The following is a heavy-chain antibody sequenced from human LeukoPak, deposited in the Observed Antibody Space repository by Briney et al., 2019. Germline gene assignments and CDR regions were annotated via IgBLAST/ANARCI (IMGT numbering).Heavy chain of an antibody. V-gene: IGHV1-46*01. CDR1: GYTFTSYY. CDR2: INPSGGST. Sequence: ASVKVSCKASGYTFTSYYMHWVRQAPGQGLEWMGIINPSGGSTSYAQKFQGRVTMTRDTSTSTVYMELSSLRSEDTAVYYCARATPDYDFWSGEESYYYYYYGMDVWGQGTTVTVSS. CDR3: ARATPDYDFWSGEESYYYYYYGMDV. J-gene: IGHJ6*02. D-gene: IGHD3-3*01.